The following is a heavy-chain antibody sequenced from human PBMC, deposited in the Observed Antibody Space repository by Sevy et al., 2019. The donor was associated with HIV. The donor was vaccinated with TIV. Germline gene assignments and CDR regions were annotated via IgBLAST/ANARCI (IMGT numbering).Heavy chain of an antibody. J-gene: IGHJ4*02. CDR3: ARDDGNYYFHY. Sequence: GGSLRLSCAASGFTFSKYWMGWVRQAPGKGLEWVANIKQDAGQKDYVDSVKGRFTISRDNAKNSLYLQMNSQRAEDTAVDFCARDDGNYYFHYWGQGTLVTVSS. CDR1: GFTFSKYW. CDR2: IKQDAGQK. D-gene: IGHD1-7*01. V-gene: IGHV3-7*01.